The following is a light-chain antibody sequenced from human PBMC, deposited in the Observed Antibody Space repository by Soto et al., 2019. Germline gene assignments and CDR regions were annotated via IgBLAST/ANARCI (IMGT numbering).Light chain of an antibody. V-gene: IGKV3-15*01. J-gene: IGKJ4*01. CDR2: GAS. Sequence: EIVMTQSPATLSVSPGERVTLSCRASQSVSSNLAWYQQKPGQAPRLLIYGASTRATGIPARFSGSGSGTEFTLTISSLQYEDFAVYYCQQYNNYLNVGGGTKGDIK. CDR1: QSVSSN. CDR3: QQYNNYLN.